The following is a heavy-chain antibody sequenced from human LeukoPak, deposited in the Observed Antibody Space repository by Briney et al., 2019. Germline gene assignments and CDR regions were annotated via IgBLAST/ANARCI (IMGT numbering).Heavy chain of an antibody. CDR3: ARAPSEGSYYYDSSGYYNY. CDR2: IYHSGST. Sequence: PSETLSLTCTVSGGSISSGGYYWSWIRQPPGKGLEWIGYIYHSGSTYYNPSLKSRVTISVDRSKNQFSLKLSSVTAADTAVYYCARAPSEGSYYYDSSGYYNYWGQGTLVTVSS. V-gene: IGHV4-30-2*01. J-gene: IGHJ4*02. D-gene: IGHD3-22*01. CDR1: GGSISSGGYY.